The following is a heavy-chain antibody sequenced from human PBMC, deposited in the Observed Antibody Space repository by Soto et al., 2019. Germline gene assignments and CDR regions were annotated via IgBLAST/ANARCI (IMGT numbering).Heavy chain of an antibody. V-gene: IGHV3-30-3*01. Sequence: GGSLRLSCAASGFTFNYYAMHWARQAPGKGLEWVALISYGGSNKYYADSVKGRFTISRDNSENTLYLQMNSLGVEDTAVYYCARTPETGGYYHYFDYWGRGTLVTVSS. CDR2: ISYGGSNK. J-gene: IGHJ4*02. CDR3: ARTPETGGYYHYFDY. CDR1: GFTFNYYA. D-gene: IGHD3-22*01.